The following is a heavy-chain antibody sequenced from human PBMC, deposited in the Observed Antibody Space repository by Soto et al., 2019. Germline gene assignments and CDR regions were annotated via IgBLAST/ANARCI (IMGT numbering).Heavy chain of an antibody. CDR3: ARDPTMFGVVKGYYFDY. V-gene: IGHV1-18*01. D-gene: IGHD3-3*01. J-gene: IGHJ4*02. CDR1: GYTFTSYG. CDR2: ISAYNGNT. Sequence: GASVKVSCKASGYTFTSYGISWVRQAPGQGLEWMGWISAYNGNTNYAQKLQGRVTMTTDTSTSTAYMELRSLRSDDTAVYYCARDPTMFGVVKGYYFDYWGQGTLVTVSS.